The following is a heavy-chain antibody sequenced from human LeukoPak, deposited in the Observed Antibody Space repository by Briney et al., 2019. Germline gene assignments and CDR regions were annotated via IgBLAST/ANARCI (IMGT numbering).Heavy chain of an antibody. Sequence: SETLSLTCTVSGGSISSGDYYWSWIRQPPGKGLEWIGYIYYSGSTYYNPSLRSRVTISVDTSKNHFSLRLTSVTAADTAVYYCVRRTNTGTTDSWGQGTLVTVSS. CDR3: VRRTNTGTTDS. CDR2: IYYSGST. D-gene: IGHD1-1*01. V-gene: IGHV4-30-4*01. J-gene: IGHJ4*02. CDR1: GGSISSGDYY.